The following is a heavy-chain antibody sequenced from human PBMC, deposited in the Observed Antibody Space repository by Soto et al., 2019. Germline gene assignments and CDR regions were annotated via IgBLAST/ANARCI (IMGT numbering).Heavy chain of an antibody. CDR1: GGPINTGDYY. V-gene: IGHV4-30-4*01. CDR2: VFYSGAT. Sequence: SETLSLTCSVSGGPINTGDYYWNWIRQPPGKGLEWIGYVFYSGATNYSPSLKSRAAISMDTSKNQFSLSLTSVTAADTAVYYCARAGFSYGHLLFWGQGIRVTVSS. D-gene: IGHD3-10*01. CDR3: ARAGFSYGHLLF. J-gene: IGHJ4*02.